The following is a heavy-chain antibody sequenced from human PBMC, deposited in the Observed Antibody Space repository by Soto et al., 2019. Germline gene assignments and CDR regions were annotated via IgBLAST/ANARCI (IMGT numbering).Heavy chain of an antibody. CDR3: AKDVEGGSLFRGAFDY. Sequence: LRLSCVASRFTFTSYAMSWVRQAPGKGLERVAAISASGGATIHADSVKGRLTISRDNSKNTLYLQMNSLRAEDTAVYYCAKDVEGGSLFRGAFDYWGQGTQVTVSS. V-gene: IGHV3-23*01. J-gene: IGHJ4*02. D-gene: IGHD1-26*01. CDR1: RFTFTSYA. CDR2: ISASGGAT.